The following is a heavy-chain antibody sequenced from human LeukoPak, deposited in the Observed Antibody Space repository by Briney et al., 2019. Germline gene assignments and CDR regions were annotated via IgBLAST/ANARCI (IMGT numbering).Heavy chain of an antibody. CDR1: GFSFTSYS. Sequence: GGSLRLSCAASGFSFTSYSMNWVRQAPGKGLEWVSSISSSSSYIYYADSVKGRFTISRDNSKNTLYLQMNSLRAEDTAVYYCAKGRAHDFDYWGQGTLVTVSS. V-gene: IGHV3-21*01. D-gene: IGHD1-26*01. CDR3: AKGRAHDFDY. J-gene: IGHJ4*02. CDR2: ISSSSSYI.